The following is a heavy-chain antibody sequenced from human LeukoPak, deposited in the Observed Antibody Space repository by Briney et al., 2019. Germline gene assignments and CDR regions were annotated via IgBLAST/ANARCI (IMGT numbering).Heavy chain of an antibody. J-gene: IGHJ6*03. CDR2: INPNSGGT. D-gene: IGHD6-13*01. Sequence: ASVKVSCKASGYTFTGYYMHGVRQAPGQGLEWMGWINPNSGGTNYAQKFQGRVTMTRDTSISTAYMELSRLRSDDTAVYYCARDQKSSSSFLVGYYYYYMDVWGKGTTVTVSS. CDR3: ARDQKSSSSFLVGYYYYYMDV. V-gene: IGHV1-2*02. CDR1: GYTFTGYY.